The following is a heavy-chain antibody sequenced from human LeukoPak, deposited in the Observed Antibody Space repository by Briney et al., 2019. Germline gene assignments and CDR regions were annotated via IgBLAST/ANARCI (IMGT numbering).Heavy chain of an antibody. Sequence: GGSLRLSCAASGFTFTSYAMSWVRQAPGKGLEWVSTISDSGGNTYYADSVKGRFTISRDNYKNTAYLQMNNLRAEDTAVYYCARVDWEGSGSYYFDYWGQGTLVTVSS. J-gene: IGHJ4*02. CDR3: ARVDWEGSGSYYFDY. D-gene: IGHD1-26*01. CDR2: ISDSGGNT. CDR1: GFTFTSYA. V-gene: IGHV3-23*01.